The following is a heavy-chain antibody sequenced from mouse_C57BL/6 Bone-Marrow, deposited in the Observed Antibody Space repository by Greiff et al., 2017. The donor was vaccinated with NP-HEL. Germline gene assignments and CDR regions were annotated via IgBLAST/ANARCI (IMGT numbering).Heavy chain of an antibody. V-gene: IGHV1-64*01. D-gene: IGHD1-1*01. J-gene: IGHJ3*01. Sequence: VQLQQSGAELVKPGASVKLSCKASGYTFTSYWMHWVKQRPGQGLEWIGMIHPNGGGTNYNEKFKSKATLTVDKSSSTAYMQLSSLTSEDSAVYYCARGLSYSNGSSPGGQGTRVTVSA. CDR1: GYTFTSYW. CDR2: IHPNGGGT. CDR3: ARGLSYSNGSSP.